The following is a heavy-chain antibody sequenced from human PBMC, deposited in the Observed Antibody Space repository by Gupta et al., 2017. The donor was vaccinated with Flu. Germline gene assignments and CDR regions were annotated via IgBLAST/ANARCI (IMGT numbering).Heavy chain of an antibody. CDR2: ISSSSNYI. CDR3: ARDCSGGANCYHHFDF. J-gene: IGHJ4*02. D-gene: IGHD2-15*01. CDR1: GFTFSTYT. V-gene: IGHV3-21*02. Sequence: EVQLVESGGGLVKPGGSLRLSCAASGFTFSTYTMNWVRQAPGKGLEWVSSISSSSNYIYYADSLKDRFTISRDNAKNSLYLQMNSLRAEDTAVYYCARDCSGGANCYHHFDFWGQGTLVTVSS.